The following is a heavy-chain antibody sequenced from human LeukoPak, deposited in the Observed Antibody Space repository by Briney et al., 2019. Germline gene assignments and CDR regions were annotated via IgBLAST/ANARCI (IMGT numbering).Heavy chain of an antibody. J-gene: IGHJ4*02. D-gene: IGHD3-22*01. CDR2: IYSGGST. V-gene: IGHV3-66*02. CDR1: GFTVSSNY. CDR3: ARGGTTTVATFDY. Sequence: GGSLRLSCAASGFTVSSNYVSWVRQAPGKGLEWVSVIYSGGSTYYAESVKGRFTISRDNYKNTLYLQMNSLRAEDTAVYYCARGGTTTVATFDYWGQGTLVTVSS.